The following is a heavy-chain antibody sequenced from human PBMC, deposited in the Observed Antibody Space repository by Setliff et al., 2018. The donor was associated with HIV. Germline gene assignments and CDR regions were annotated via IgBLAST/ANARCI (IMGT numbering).Heavy chain of an antibody. J-gene: IGHJ4*02. V-gene: IGHV4-4*07. CDR2: IYTSGST. Sequence: SETLSLTCTVSGGSISSYYWSWIRQPAGKGLEWIGRIYTSGSTNYNPSLKSRVTMSVDTSKNQFSLKLSSVTAADTAVYYCARGTGYIGYDYSFDYWGQGTLVTVSS. CDR1: GGSISSYY. D-gene: IGHD5-12*01. CDR3: ARGTGYIGYDYSFDY.